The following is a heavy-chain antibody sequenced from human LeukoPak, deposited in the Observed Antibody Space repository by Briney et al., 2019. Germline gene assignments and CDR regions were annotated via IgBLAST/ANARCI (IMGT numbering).Heavy chain of an antibody. J-gene: IGHJ4*02. CDR2: IYYSGST. CDR1: GGSISSSSYY. Sequence: SETLSLTCTVSGGSISSSSYYWGWIRQPPGKGLEWIGSIYYSGSTDYNPSLKSRVTISVDTSKNQFSLKLSSVTAADTAVYYCARFPPTTGTSDTPDDYWGQGTLVTVSS. CDR3: ARFPPTTGTSDTPDDY. V-gene: IGHV4-39*07. D-gene: IGHD1-1*01.